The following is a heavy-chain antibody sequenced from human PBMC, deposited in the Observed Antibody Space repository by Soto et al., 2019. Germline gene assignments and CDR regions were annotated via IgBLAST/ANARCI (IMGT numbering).Heavy chain of an antibody. CDR1: GGSFSGYY. D-gene: IGHD2-2*01. CDR2: INHGGST. Sequence: QVQLQQWGAGLLKPSETLSLTCAVYGGSFSGYYWSWIRQPPGKGLEWMGEINHGGSTNYNPSLKSRVTISVDTSKNQFFLKLSCGTAADTAVYYCAREEGYCSSTSCYGADYYYYMDVCGKGTTVTVSS. CDR3: AREEGYCSSTSCYGADYYYYMDV. V-gene: IGHV4-34*01. J-gene: IGHJ6*03.